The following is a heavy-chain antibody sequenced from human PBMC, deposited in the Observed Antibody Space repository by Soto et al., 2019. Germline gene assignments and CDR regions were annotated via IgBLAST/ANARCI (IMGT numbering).Heavy chain of an antibody. V-gene: IGHV1-8*01. CDR2: MNPNSGDT. D-gene: IGHD4-17*01. CDR3: ARVEVVYGDYGDPFDI. Sequence: QVQLVQSGAEVKKPGASVKVSCKASGYTFTSYDINWVRQATGQGLEWMGWMNPNSGDTGYAQKFQGRVTMTRNTSTSTAYMELSRLRSEDTAVYYCARVEVVYGDYGDPFDIWGQGKRVTVSS. CDR1: GYTFTSYD. J-gene: IGHJ3*02.